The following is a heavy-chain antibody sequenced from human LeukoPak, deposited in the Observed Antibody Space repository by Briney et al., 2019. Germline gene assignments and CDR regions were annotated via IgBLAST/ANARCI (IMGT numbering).Heavy chain of an antibody. Sequence: QPGGSLRLSCSAFGFTFSGYAMHWVRQAPGKGLEYVSAISSNGGSTNYADPVKGRFTISRDNSKNTLYLQMNSLRAEDTAVYYCASDEGSRSGYCNWGQGTLVTVSS. CDR1: GFTFSGYA. D-gene: IGHD3-3*01. CDR2: ISSNGGST. J-gene: IGHJ4*02. V-gene: IGHV3-64*04. CDR3: ASDEGSRSGYCN.